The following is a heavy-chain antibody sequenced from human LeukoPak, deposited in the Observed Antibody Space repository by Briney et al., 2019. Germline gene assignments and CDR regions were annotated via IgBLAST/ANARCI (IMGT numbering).Heavy chain of an antibody. CDR1: GFTFSSYG. D-gene: IGHD3-10*01. Sequence: GGSLRLSCAASGFTFSSYGMSWVRQAPGKGLEWVSAISGSGGSTYYADSVKGRFTISRDNSKNTLYLRMNSLRAEDTAVYYCARGVIITYYYYYYMDVWGKGTTVTISS. V-gene: IGHV3-23*01. CDR2: ISGSGGST. CDR3: ARGVIITYYYYYYMDV. J-gene: IGHJ6*03.